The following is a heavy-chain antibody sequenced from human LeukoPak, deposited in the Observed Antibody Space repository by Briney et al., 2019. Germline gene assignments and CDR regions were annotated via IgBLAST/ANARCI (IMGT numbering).Heavy chain of an antibody. CDR3: ARGRSSYDSTGYAY. V-gene: IGHV4-59*01. J-gene: IGHJ4*02. CDR1: GGSISSYY. D-gene: IGHD3-22*01. Sequence: PSETLSLTCTVSGGSISSYYWSWIRQAPGKGLEWIGYIYYSGSTNYNPSLKSRVTISVDTSKNQFSLKLSSVTAADTAVYYCARGRSSYDSTGYAYWGQGTQVTASS. CDR2: IYYSGST.